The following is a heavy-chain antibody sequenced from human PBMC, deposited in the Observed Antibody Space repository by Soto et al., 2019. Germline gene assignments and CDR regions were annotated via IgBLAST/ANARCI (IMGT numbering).Heavy chain of an antibody. CDR3: VRTSLVVAAATREDY. J-gene: IGHJ4*02. CDR1: GFTFSSYW. V-gene: IGHV3-74*01. Sequence: EVQLVESGGGLVQPGGSLRLSCEASGFTFSSYWMHWGRQAPGKGLVWVSRINSDGSSTSYADSVKGRFTISRDNAKYTLYLQRNSLRAEDTAVYYCVRTSLVVAAATREDYWGQGTLVTVAS. D-gene: IGHD2-15*01. CDR2: INSDGSST.